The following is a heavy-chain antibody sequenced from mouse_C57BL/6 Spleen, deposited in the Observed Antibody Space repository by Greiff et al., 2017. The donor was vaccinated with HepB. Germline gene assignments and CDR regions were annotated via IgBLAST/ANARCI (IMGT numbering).Heavy chain of an antibody. J-gene: IGHJ2*01. CDR1: GYTFTSYW. Sequence: VQLQQPGAELVKPGASVKVSCKASGYTFTSYWMHWVTQRPGQGLEWIGRIHPSDSDTNYNQKFKGKGTLTVDKSSSTADMQLSSLTSEDSAVYYCAINPHYYGSSPDDWGQGTTLTVS. D-gene: IGHD1-1*01. CDR2: IHPSDSDT. V-gene: IGHV1-74*01. CDR3: AINPHYYGSSPDD.